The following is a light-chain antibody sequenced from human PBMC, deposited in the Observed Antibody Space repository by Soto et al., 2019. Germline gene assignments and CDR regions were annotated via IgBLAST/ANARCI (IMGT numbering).Light chain of an antibody. Sequence: QSALTQPASVSGSPGQSITISCTGTSSDIGAYNSVSWYQQHPGKAPKLMIYEVSNRPSGVSNRFSASKSGNTASLTISGLQAEDEADDYCSSRTPSNPYVFGTGTKVTVL. V-gene: IGLV2-14*01. CDR1: SSDIGAYNS. J-gene: IGLJ1*01. CDR2: EVS. CDR3: SSRTPSNPYV.